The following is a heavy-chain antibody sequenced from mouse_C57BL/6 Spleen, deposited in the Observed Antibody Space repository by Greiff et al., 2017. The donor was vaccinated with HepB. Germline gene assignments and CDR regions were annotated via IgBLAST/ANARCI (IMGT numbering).Heavy chain of an antibody. CDR3: ARYMDVLTAWFAY. CDR1: GFTFTDYY. D-gene: IGHD1-1*01. Sequence: DVKLVESGGGLVQPGGSLSLSCAASGFTFTDYYMSWVRQPPGQALEWLGFIRNKANGYTTEYSASVKGRFTISRDNSQSILYLQMNALRAEDSATYYCARYMDVLTAWFAYWGQGTLVTVSA. J-gene: IGHJ3*01. V-gene: IGHV7-3*01. CDR2: IRNKANGYTT.